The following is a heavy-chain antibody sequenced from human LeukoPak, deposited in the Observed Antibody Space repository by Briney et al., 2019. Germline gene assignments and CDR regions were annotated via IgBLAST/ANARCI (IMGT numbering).Heavy chain of an antibody. J-gene: IGHJ5*02. CDR3: ARRRITMVRGVKGPYNWFDP. D-gene: IGHD3-10*01. V-gene: IGHV4-39*01. CDR2: IYYSGST. Sequence: PSETLSLTCTVSGGSISSSSYYWGWIRQPPGKGLEWIGSIYYSGSTYYNPSLKSRVTISVDTSKNQFSLKLSSVTAADTAVYYCARRRITMVRGVKGPYNWFDPWGQGTLVTVSS. CDR1: GGSISSSSYY.